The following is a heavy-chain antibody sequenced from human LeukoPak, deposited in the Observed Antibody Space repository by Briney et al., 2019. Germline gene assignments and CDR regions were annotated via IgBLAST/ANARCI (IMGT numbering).Heavy chain of an antibody. Sequence: ASVKVSCKASGYTFTGYYMHWVRQAPGQGLEWMGWINPNSGGTNYAQKFQGRVTMTRDTSISTAYMELSRLRSDDTAVYYCARSPLSGSYTGVTDWGQGTLVTVSS. D-gene: IGHD1-26*01. V-gene: IGHV1-2*02. CDR1: GYTFTGYY. J-gene: IGHJ4*02. CDR2: INPNSGGT. CDR3: ARSPLSGSYTGVTD.